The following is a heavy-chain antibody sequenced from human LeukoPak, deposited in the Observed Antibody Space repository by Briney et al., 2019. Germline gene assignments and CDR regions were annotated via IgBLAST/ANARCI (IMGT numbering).Heavy chain of an antibody. J-gene: IGHJ4*02. CDR3: AKDSGRGYSYGSYFDY. V-gene: IGHV3-23*01. CDR2: ISGSGGST. D-gene: IGHD5-18*01. Sequence: GGSLRLSCAASGFTFSSYAMSWVRQAPGKGLEWVSAISGSGGSTYYADSVKGRFTISRDNSKNTLYLQMNSLRAEDTAVYYCAKDSGRGYSYGSYFDYWGQGTLVTVSS. CDR1: GFTFSSYA.